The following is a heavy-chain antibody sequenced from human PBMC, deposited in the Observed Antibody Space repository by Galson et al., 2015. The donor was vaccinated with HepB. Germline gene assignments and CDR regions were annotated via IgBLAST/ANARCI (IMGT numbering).Heavy chain of an antibody. J-gene: IGHJ4*02. V-gene: IGHV3-33*01. D-gene: IGHD3-3*01. CDR1: GFTFSSYG. CDR2: IWYDGSNK. Sequence: SLRLSCAASGFTFSSYGMHWVRQAPGKGLEWVAVIWYDGSNKYYADSVKGRFTISRDNSKNTLYLQMNSLRAEDTAVYYCARVAGVVIFDYWGQGTLVTVSS. CDR3: ARVAGVVIFDY.